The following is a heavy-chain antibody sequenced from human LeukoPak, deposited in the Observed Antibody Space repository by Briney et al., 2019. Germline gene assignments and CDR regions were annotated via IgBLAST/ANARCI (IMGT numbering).Heavy chain of an antibody. Sequence: SETLSLTCTVSGGSISSYYWSWIRQPAGKGLEWIGRIYTSVGTNYIPSLKSRVTMSVDTSKNQFSLKLSSVTAADTAVYYCARDGLDYSDAFDIWGQGTMVTVSS. J-gene: IGHJ3*02. V-gene: IGHV4-4*07. CDR1: GGSISSYY. D-gene: IGHD4-11*01. CDR2: IYTSVGT. CDR3: ARDGLDYSDAFDI.